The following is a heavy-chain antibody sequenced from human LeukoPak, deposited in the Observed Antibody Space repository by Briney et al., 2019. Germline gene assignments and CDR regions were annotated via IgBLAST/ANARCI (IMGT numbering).Heavy chain of an antibody. V-gene: IGHV3-15*01. CDR1: GLSFRDAW. CDR3: TWMATVVTVDI. Sequence: GGSLRLPCAVSGLSFRDAWLCWVRQAPGKGLEWIGRTIGGDGPADYAAPVKGRFTVSRDYSKGTMYLHMNSLKTEDTAVYYFTWMATVVTVDIWGQGTLVTVSS. CDR2: TIGGDGPA. J-gene: IGHJ4*02. D-gene: IGHD4-23*01.